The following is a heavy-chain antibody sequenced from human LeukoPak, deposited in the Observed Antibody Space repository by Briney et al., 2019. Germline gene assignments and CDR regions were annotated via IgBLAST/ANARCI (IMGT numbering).Heavy chain of an antibody. V-gene: IGHV3-23*01. D-gene: IGHD6-19*01. CDR1: GFTFSNYD. Sequence: PGGSLRLSCSASGFTFSNYDMSWLRQAPGKGLEWGSSISDSGGSTYYADSVKGRLTSSNDNSKNTPYLQMTNLRAADTAVYYCAKDLSRAVAADWFDPWEQGSLVTVSS. J-gene: IGHJ5*02. CDR2: ISDSGGST. CDR3: AKDLSRAVAADWFDP.